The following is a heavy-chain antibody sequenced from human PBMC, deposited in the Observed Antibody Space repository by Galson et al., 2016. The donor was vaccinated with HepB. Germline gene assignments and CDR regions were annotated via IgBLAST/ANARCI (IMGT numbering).Heavy chain of an antibody. CDR2: LSGSDAHT. Sequence: SLRLSCAASGFTFSRYAMTWVRQAPGKGLEWVSGLSGSDAHTYYADSVKGRFTISRDNSKNTLYLQMNSLRVEDTAVYYCAKDYVGGSYLLTQFDYWGQGTLVTVSS. J-gene: IGHJ4*02. V-gene: IGHV3-23*01. CDR1: GFTFSRYA. CDR3: AKDYVGGSYLLTQFDY. D-gene: IGHD3-16*02.